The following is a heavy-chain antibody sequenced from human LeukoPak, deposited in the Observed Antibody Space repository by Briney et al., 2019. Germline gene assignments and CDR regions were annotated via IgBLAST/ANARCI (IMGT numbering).Heavy chain of an antibody. CDR2: IIPIFDTV. Sequence: GASVKVSCKASGGTFSTFAISWVRQAPGQGLEWMGGIIPIFDTVNYAQKFRGRVTITADESASTAYMELSSLRSEDTAVYYCARDQDCSGGTCYSPNFDDWGQGTQVTVSS. J-gene: IGHJ4*02. V-gene: IGHV1-69*13. CDR1: GGTFSTFA. CDR3: ARDQDCSGGTCYSPNFDD. D-gene: IGHD2-15*01.